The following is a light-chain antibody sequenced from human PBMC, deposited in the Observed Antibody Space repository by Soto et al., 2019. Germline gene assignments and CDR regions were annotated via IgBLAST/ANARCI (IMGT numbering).Light chain of an antibody. CDR3: MQARQTPHT. Sequence: DIVMTQSPLSLPVTPGEPASISCRSSQSLLHSNGYNYLDWYLQKPGQSPQLLIYLGSNRASGVPDRFSGSGSGTDFTLKRSRVEAEDVGVYYCMQARQTPHTFGTGTKVDIK. J-gene: IGKJ3*01. CDR2: LGS. V-gene: IGKV2-28*01. CDR1: QSLLHSNGYNY.